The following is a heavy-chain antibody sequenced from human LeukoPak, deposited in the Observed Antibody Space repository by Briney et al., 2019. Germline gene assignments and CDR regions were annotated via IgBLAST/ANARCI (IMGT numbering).Heavy chain of an antibody. CDR2: IHYSGST. CDR3: ARWGGSRLWHFSRNFDY. Sequence: SETLSLTCTVSGGSISSYYWSWIRQRPGKGLERIGCIHYSGSTNSNPSLKSRVTISADTSKNQFSLTLRSVTAAATAVYYCARWGGSRLWHFSRNFDYWGQGTLVTVSS. J-gene: IGHJ4*02. V-gene: IGHV4-59*01. CDR1: GGSISSYY. D-gene: IGHD3-16*01.